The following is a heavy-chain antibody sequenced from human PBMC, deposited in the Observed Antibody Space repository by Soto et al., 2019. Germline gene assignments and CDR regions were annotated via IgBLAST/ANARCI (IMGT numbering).Heavy chain of an antibody. CDR2: VTGDGSGT. V-gene: IGHV3-23*01. CDR1: GFTFSNYA. J-gene: IGHJ4*02. D-gene: IGHD2-2*01. Sequence: GGSLRLSCAASGFTFSNYAMSWVRQAPGEGLEWVSVVTGDGSGTYYADSVKGRFTISRDNAKNTLFLQMNSLTAEDTALYYCAKGSLVSSKDMRASFDTWGQGTLVTVSS. CDR3: AKGSLVSSKDMRASFDT.